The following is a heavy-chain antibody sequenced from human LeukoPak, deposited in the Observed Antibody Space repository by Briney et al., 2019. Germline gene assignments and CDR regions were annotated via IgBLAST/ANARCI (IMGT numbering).Heavy chain of an antibody. CDR1: GFTFSSYA. CDR3: AKAKQWLVPNLGY. D-gene: IGHD6-19*01. Sequence: LTGGSLRLTCAASGFTFSSYAMSWVRQAPGKGLEWVSAISGSGGSTYYADSVKGRFTISRDNSKNTLYLQMNSLRAEDTAVYYCAKAKQWLVPNLGYWGQGTLVTVSS. CDR2: ISGSGGST. J-gene: IGHJ4*02. V-gene: IGHV3-23*01.